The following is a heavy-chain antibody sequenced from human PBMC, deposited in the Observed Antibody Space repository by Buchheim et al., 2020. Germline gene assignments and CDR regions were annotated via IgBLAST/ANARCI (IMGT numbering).Heavy chain of an antibody. J-gene: IGHJ4*02. V-gene: IGHV3-33*01. CDR2: IWYDGSNK. D-gene: IGHD6-13*01. Sequence: QVQLVESGGGVVQPGRSLRLSCAASGFTFSSYGMHWVRQAPGKGLEWVAVIWYDGSNKYYADSVKGRFTISRDNSKNTLYLQMNSLRAEDTAVYYCARHGAGYSSSWYNPPRGLDYWGQGTL. CDR3: ARHGAGYSSSWYNPPRGLDY. CDR1: GFTFSSYG.